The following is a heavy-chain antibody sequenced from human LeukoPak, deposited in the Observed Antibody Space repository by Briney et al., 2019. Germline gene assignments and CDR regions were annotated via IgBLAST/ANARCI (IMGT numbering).Heavy chain of an antibody. CDR2: IYYSGSST. V-gene: IGHV4-59*01. J-gene: IGHJ5*02. Sequence: KPSETLSLTCTVSGGSMSGFFWTWIRQPPGRALEWIGSIYYSGSSTKYNPSLKSRVTISVDTSKNQFSLKLSSVTAADTAVYYCARGGIVVVPAGSGWFDPWGQGTLVTVSS. D-gene: IGHD2-2*01. CDR3: ARGGIVVVPAGSGWFDP. CDR1: GGSMSGFF.